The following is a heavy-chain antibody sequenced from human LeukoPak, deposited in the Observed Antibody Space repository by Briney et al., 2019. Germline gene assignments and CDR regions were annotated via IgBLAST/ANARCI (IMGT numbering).Heavy chain of an antibody. CDR1: GGSISSGGYY. J-gene: IGHJ2*01. D-gene: IGHD3-9*01. V-gene: IGHV4-31*03. CDR3: ARGLPYYDILTGYYIWYFDL. Sequence: SETLSLTCTVSGGSISSGGYYWSWIRQHPGKGLEWIGYIYYSGSTNYNPSLKSRVTISVDTSKNQFSLKLSSVTAADTAVYYCARGLPYYDILTGYYIWYFDLWGRGTLVTVSS. CDR2: IYYSGST.